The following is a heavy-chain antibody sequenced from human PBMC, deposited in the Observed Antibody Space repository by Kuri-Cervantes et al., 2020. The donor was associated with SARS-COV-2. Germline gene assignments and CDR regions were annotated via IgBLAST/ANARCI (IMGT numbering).Heavy chain of an antibody. V-gene: IGHV1-18*04. Sequence: ASVKVSCKASGYTFTSYGISWVRQAPGQGLEWMGWISAYNGNTNYAQKLQGRVTMTTDTSTSTAYMELRSLRSDDTAVYCCARQGIAARWGAAHVRFDYWGQGTLVTVSS. CDR2: ISAYNGNT. CDR3: ARQGIAARWGAAHVRFDY. D-gene: IGHD6-6*01. J-gene: IGHJ4*02. CDR1: GYTFTSYG.